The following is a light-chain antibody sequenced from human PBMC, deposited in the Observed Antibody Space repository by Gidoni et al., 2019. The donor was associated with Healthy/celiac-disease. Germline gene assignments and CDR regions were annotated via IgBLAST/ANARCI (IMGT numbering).Light chain of an antibody. CDR3: QQYNSYPFT. V-gene: IGKV1-5*03. Sequence: DIQMTQSPSTLSTSVGDRVTITCRASQSISSWLAWYQQKPGKAPKLLIYKASSLESGVPSRFSGSGSGTEFTLTISSLQPDDFAIYYCQQYNSYPFTFXPXTKVXIK. CDR2: KAS. CDR1: QSISSW. J-gene: IGKJ3*01.